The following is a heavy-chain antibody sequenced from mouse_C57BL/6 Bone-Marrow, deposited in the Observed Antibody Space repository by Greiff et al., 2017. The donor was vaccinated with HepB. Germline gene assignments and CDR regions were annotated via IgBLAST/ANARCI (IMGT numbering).Heavy chain of an antibody. Sequence: VKLQQSGPGLVAPSQSLSITCTVSGFSLTSYGVHWVRQPPGKGLEWLVVIWSDGSTTYNSALKSRLSISKDNSKSQVFLKMNSLQTDDTAMYYCARHGVYYYGSSHWYFDVWGTGTTVTVSS. CDR1: GFSLTSYG. CDR2: IWSDGST. V-gene: IGHV2-6-1*01. D-gene: IGHD1-1*01. J-gene: IGHJ1*03. CDR3: ARHGVYYYGSSHWYFDV.